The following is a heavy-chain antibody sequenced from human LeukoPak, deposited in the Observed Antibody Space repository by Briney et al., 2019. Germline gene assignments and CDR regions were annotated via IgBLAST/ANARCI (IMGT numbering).Heavy chain of an antibody. J-gene: IGHJ5*02. V-gene: IGHV4-39*01. CDR3: ARTQYPKDGRSVVYDFWSGYSNWFDP. CDR2: IYYSGST. D-gene: IGHD3-3*01. CDR1: GGSISSSSYY. Sequence: SETLSLTCTVSGGSISSSSYYWGWIRQPPGKGLEWIGSIYYSGSTYYNPSLKSRVTISVDTSKNQFSLKLSSVTAADTAVYYCARTQYPKDGRSVVYDFWSGYSNWFDPWGQGTLVTVSS.